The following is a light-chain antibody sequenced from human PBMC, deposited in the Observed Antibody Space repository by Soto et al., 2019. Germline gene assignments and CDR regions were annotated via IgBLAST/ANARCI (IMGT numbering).Light chain of an antibody. Sequence: EILMTQTTTTLSFSPGERATLSCRASQRVSSYLAWHQQKPGQAPRLLIYDASNRATGIPARFSGSGSGTDFTLTISSLEPEDFAVYYCQQRSSWPITFGQGTRLEIK. CDR1: QRVSSY. J-gene: IGKJ5*01. V-gene: IGKV3-11*01. CDR3: QQRSSWPIT. CDR2: DAS.